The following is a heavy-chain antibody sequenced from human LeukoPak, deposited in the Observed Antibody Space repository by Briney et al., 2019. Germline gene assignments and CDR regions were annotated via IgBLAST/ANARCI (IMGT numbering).Heavy chain of an antibody. CDR2: INPSGGST. CDR1: GYTFTSYY. V-gene: IGHV1-46*01. CDR3: ARERAPSFSSSSPWSHYYYYGVDV. J-gene: IGHJ6*02. D-gene: IGHD6-6*01. Sequence: ASVKVSCKASGYTFTSYYMHWVRQAPGQGLEWMGIINPSGGSTSYAQKFQGRVTVTRDTSSSTVYMELSSLRSEDTAVYYCARERAPSFSSSSPWSHYYYYGVDVWGQGTTVTVSS.